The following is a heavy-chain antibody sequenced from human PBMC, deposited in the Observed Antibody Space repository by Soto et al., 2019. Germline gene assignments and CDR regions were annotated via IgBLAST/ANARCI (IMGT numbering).Heavy chain of an antibody. Sequence: GSSVKVSCKASGYTFTGYYMHWVRQAPGQGLEWMGWINPNSGGTNYAQKFQGRVTMTRDTSISTAYMELSRLRSDDTAVYYCARDALYYDSSGRWAFDIWGQGTMVTVSS. V-gene: IGHV1-2*02. D-gene: IGHD3-22*01. CDR2: INPNSGGT. CDR1: GYTFTGYY. CDR3: ARDALYYDSSGRWAFDI. J-gene: IGHJ3*02.